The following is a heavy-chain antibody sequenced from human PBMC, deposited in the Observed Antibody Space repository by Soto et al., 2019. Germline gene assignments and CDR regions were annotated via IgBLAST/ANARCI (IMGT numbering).Heavy chain of an antibody. CDR1: GFTFSTYA. Sequence: GGSLRLSCAASGFTFSTYAMSWVRQAPGKGLEWVSAISAGGSSTYYADSVKGRFTISRDNAKNSLFLQMNSLRADDTAVYYCARDSVSDYLYYYYGMDVWGQGTTVTVSS. J-gene: IGHJ6*02. D-gene: IGHD4-17*01. CDR2: ISAGGSST. V-gene: IGHV3-21*01. CDR3: ARDSVSDYLYYYYGMDV.